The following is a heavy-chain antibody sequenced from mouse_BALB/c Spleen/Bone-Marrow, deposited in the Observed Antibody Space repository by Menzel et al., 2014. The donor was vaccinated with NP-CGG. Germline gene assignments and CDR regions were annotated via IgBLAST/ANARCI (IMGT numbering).Heavy chain of an antibody. CDR1: GFSLTGYG. J-gene: IGHJ4*01. CDR2: IWGDGST. V-gene: IGHV2-6-7*01. D-gene: IGHD2-3*01. Sequence: QVQLKQSGPGLVAPSQSLSITCTVSGFSLTGYGVNWVRQPPGKGLEWLGMIWGDGSTDYNSALKSRLSISKDNSKSQVFLKMNSLQTDDTARYCCARFLDGCSLLYAMDYWGQGTSVTVSS. CDR3: ARFLDGCSLLYAMDY.